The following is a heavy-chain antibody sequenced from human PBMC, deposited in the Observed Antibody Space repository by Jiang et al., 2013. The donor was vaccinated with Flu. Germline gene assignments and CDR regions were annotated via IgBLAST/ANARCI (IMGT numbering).Heavy chain of an antibody. J-gene: IGHJ2*01. D-gene: IGHD4-17*01. Sequence: MSWVRKAPGKWAWMGLIYKYFSVLPHPTRDSVRGRFTISRDDSKNMLYLQMNSLRAEDTAEYYCAKRSVTGTWYFDLWGRGSLVTVSS. V-gene: IGHV3-23*01. CDR2: KYFSVLP. CDR3: AKRSVTGTWYFDL.